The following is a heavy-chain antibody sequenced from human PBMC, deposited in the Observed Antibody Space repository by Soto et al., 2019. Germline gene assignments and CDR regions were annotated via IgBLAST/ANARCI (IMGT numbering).Heavy chain of an antibody. Sequence: NPSETLSLTCAVYGGSFSGNYWSWIRQPPGKGLEWIGEINHSGSTNYNPSLKSRVTMSVDTSKNQFSLKLRSVTAADTAVYYCAKVISHHPSFDCWGQGARVTVSS. CDR1: GGSFSGNY. V-gene: IGHV4-34*01. J-gene: IGHJ4*02. CDR3: AKVISHHPSFDC. CDR2: INHSGST. D-gene: IGHD3-22*01.